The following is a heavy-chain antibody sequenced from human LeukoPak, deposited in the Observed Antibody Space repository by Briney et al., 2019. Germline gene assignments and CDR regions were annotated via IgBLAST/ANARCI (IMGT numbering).Heavy chain of an antibody. CDR2: IYSSGST. Sequence: NPSQTLSLTCTVSGGSINSGTYYWGWIRQPAGKGLEWIGRIYSSGSTNYNPSLKSRVTISVDTSKNQFSLNMSSVTAADTAVYYCARNTRRGYYQLPPDYWGQGTLVTVSS. V-gene: IGHV4-61*02. D-gene: IGHD3-3*01. J-gene: IGHJ4*02. CDR1: GGSINSGTYY. CDR3: ARNTRRGYYQLPPDY.